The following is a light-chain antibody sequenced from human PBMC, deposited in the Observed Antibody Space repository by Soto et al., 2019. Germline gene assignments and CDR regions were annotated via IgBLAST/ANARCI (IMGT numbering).Light chain of an antibody. CDR2: SAS. J-gene: IGKJ1*01. Sequence: DIQVTQSPSAMSAAVGDRVTITCRTSRDISNRLGWFQQRPGKAPKRLISSASTLETGVPSRFSGTGSGTEFTLTISSLQPEDFATYYCQQHAAYPRDFGQGTKVDIK. CDR1: RDISNR. CDR3: QQHAAYPRD. V-gene: IGKV1-17*03.